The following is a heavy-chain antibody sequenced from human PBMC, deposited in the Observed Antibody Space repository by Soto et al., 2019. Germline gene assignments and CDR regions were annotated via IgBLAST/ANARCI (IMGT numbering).Heavy chain of an antibody. CDR2: IYYSGST. CDR3: ARVLESSSWPFDY. J-gene: IGHJ4*02. CDR1: GDSVTSGDYY. V-gene: IGHV4-61*08. D-gene: IGHD6-13*01. Sequence: PSETLSLTCTVSGDSVTSGDYYWSWIRQPPWKGLEWIGYIYYSGSTYYNPSLKSRVTISVDTSKNQFSLKLSSVTATDTAVYYCARVLESSSWPFDYWGQGTLVNVSS.